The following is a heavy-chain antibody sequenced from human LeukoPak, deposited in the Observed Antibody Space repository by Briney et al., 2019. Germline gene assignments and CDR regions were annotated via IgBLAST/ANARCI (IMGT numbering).Heavy chain of an antibody. CDR3: ARPGPDYGDYRAFDI. D-gene: IGHD4-17*01. CDR2: IYYSGYT. CDR1: GGSISNTNYY. J-gene: IGHJ3*02. Sequence: SETLSLTCTVSGGSISNTNYYWGWIRQPPGKGLEWIGSIYYSGYTYYNPSLKSRVTISVDTSKNQFSLKLSSVTAADTAVYYCARPGPDYGDYRAFDIWGQGTMVTVSS. V-gene: IGHV4-39*01.